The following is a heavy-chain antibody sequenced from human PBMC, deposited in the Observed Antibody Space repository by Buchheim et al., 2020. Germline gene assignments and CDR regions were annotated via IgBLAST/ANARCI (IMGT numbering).Heavy chain of an antibody. V-gene: IGHV1-69*04. CDR1: GGTFSSYA. J-gene: IGHJ6*02. D-gene: IGHD6-13*01. CDR2: IIPILGIA. CDR3: AKCSRYSSSWYVINGMDV. Sequence: QVQLVQSGAEVKKPGSSVKVSCKASGGTFSSYAISWVRQAPGQGLEWMGRIIPILGIANYAQKFQGRVTITADKSTSTAYMELSSLRSEDTAVYYCAKCSRYSSSWYVINGMDVWGQGTT.